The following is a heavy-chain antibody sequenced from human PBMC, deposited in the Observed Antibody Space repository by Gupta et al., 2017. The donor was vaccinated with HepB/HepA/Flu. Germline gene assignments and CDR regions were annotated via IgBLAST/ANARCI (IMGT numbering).Heavy chain of an antibody. CDR1: VFSFSKYA. D-gene: IGHD1-14*01. CDR3: AKCSTSYGNDALDV. CDR2: VAGGGGKK. Sequence: EEKLFDCGGGLVQTGGCLRVSCVACVFSFSKYALNWVRRAPGRGLEWISFVAGGGGKKVHAGSVQGRFSISRDNSKNTIYLYMTSLRAEDTALYYCAKCSTSYGNDALDVWGRGTMVTVSS. V-gene: IGHV3-23*01. J-gene: IGHJ3*01.